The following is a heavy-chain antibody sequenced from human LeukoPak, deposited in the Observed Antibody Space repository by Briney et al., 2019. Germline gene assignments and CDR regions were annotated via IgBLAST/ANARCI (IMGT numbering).Heavy chain of an antibody. V-gene: IGHV4-31*03. J-gene: IGHJ5*02. CDR2: IYYSGST. CDR3: ARGTIVVVPAASSWFAP. CDR1: GGSISSGGYY. Sequence: PSETLSLTCTVSGGSISSGGYYWSWIRQHPGKGLEWIGNIYYSGSTYYNPSLKSRVTISVDTSKNQFSLKLSSVTAADTAVYYCARGTIVVVPAASSWFAPWGQGTLVTVSS. D-gene: IGHD2-2*01.